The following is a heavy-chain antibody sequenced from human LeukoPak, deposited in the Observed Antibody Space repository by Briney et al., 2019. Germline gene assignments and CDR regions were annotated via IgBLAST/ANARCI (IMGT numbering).Heavy chain of an antibody. CDR1: GFTFSTYS. J-gene: IGHJ4*02. CDR3: AKDLRPDGVYDFDY. V-gene: IGHV3-23*01. CDR2: IIGNSAIT. D-gene: IGHD5/OR15-5a*01. Sequence: GGSLRLSCAVSGFTFSTYSMTWVRQAPGKGLEWVSVIIGNSAITYYADSVKGRFTISRDNSKNTLYLQMNSLRAEDTAVYYCAKDLRPDGVYDFDYWGQGTLVTVSS.